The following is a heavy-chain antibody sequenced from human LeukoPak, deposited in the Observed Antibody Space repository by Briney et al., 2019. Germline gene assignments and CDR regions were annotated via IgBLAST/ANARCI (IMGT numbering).Heavy chain of an antibody. CDR1: GFTFSSYG. J-gene: IGHJ6*02. Sequence: GGSLRLSCAASGFTFSSYGMHWVRQALGKGLEWVAVIWYDGSNKYYADSVKGRFTISRDNSKNTLYLQMNSLRAEDTAVYYCARAPQSIDYGDYYYYGMDVWGQGTTVTVSS. V-gene: IGHV3-33*01. CDR3: ARAPQSIDYGDYYYYGMDV. D-gene: IGHD4-17*01. CDR2: IWYDGSNK.